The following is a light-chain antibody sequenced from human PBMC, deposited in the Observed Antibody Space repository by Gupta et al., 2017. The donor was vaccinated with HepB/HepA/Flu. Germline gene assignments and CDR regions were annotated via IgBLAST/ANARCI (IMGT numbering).Light chain of an antibody. CDR2: DVS. CDR1: SSDVGGYNY. J-gene: IGLJ2*01. CDR3: SSYTSSSTPVV. Sequence: QSALTQPASVSVSPGQSITISCTGTSSDVGGYNYVSWYQQHPGQAPKLMIYDVSHRPSGVSNRFSGSNSGNTASLTITGLQAEDEADYYCSSYTSSSTPVVFGGGTKLSVL. V-gene: IGLV2-14*01.